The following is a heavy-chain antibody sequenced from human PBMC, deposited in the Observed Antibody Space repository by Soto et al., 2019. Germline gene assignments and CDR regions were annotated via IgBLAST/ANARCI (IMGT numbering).Heavy chain of an antibody. CDR1: GFTFSSYG. D-gene: IGHD3-22*01. V-gene: IGHV3-30*18. Sequence: QVQLVESGGGVVQPGRSLRLSCAASGFTFSSYGMHWVRQAPGKGLEWVAVKSDDGFNQYYADSVKGRFTISRDNSKNTLYLQMNSLRAEDKAVYYCANLYYDTSKTLDYWVQGTLVTVSS. CDR3: ANLYYDTSKTLDY. CDR2: KSDDGFNQ. J-gene: IGHJ4*02.